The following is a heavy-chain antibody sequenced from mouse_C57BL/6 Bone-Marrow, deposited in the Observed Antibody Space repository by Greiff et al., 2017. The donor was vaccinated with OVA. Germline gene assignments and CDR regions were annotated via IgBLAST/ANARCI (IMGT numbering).Heavy chain of an antibody. CDR2: ISSGGDYI. CDR3: TREYYGYDLNYFDY. V-gene: IGHV5-9-1*02. D-gene: IGHD2-2*01. CDR1: GFTFSSYA. J-gene: IGHJ2*01. Sequence: EVKVVESGEGLVKPGGSLKLSCAASGFTFSSYAMSWVRQTPEKRLEWVAYISSGGDYIYYADTVKGRFTISRDNARNTLYLQMSSLKSEDTAMYYCTREYYGYDLNYFDYWGQGTTLTVSS.